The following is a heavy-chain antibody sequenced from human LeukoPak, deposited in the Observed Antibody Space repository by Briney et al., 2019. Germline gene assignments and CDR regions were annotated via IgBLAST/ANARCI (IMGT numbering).Heavy chain of an antibody. D-gene: IGHD5-24*01. CDR1: GGSINNYY. CDR3: ARGGDGYNYADS. J-gene: IGHJ4*02. V-gene: IGHV4-59*01. CDR2: VHYSWTT. Sequence: SETLSLTCTVSGGSINNYYWSWIRQPPGKGLEWIGYVHYSWTTSYNPSLKSRVTISVDTSKKYFSLMLSSVTAADTAVYYCARGGDGYNYADSWGQGTLVTVSS.